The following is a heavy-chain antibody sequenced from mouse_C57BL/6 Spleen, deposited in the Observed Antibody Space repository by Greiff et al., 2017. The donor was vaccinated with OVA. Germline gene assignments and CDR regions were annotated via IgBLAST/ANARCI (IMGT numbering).Heavy chain of an antibody. V-gene: IGHV1-80*01. CDR1: GYAFSSYW. CDR3: ARSLRLWGYFDV. Sequence: VQLQQSGAELVKPGASVKISCKASGYAFSSYWMNWVKQRPGKGLEWIGQIYPGDGDTNYNGKFKGKATLTADKSSSTAYMQLSSLTSEDSAVYFCARSLRLWGYFDVWGTGTTVTVSS. D-gene: IGHD1-1*02. CDR2: IYPGDGDT. J-gene: IGHJ1*03.